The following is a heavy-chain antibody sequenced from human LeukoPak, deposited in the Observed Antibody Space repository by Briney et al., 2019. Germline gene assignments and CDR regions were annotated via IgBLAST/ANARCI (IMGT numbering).Heavy chain of an antibody. Sequence: SETLSLTCTVSGGSISSYYWSWIRQPPGKGLEWIGYIYYSGSTNYNPSLKSRVTISVDTSKNQFSLKLSSVTAADTAVYYCARGALGYYDSSGYYYESEAFDYWGQGTLVTVSS. CDR2: IYYSGST. V-gene: IGHV4-59*01. CDR3: ARGALGYYDSSGYYYESEAFDY. D-gene: IGHD3-22*01. J-gene: IGHJ4*02. CDR1: GGSISSYY.